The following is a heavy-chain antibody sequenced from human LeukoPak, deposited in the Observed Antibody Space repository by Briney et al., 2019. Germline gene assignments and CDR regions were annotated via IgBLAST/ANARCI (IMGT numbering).Heavy chain of an antibody. CDR3: AREYYDSSGYYYPPGY. CDR1: GYTFTSYY. CDR2: IIPILDTA. D-gene: IGHD3-22*01. Sequence: ASVKVSCKASGYTFTSYYMHWVRQAPRQGLEWMGRIIPILDTANYAQKFQGRVTITADKSTSTAYMDLSSLRSEDTAVYYCAREYYDSSGYYYPPGYWGQGTLVTVSS. J-gene: IGHJ4*02. V-gene: IGHV1-69*08.